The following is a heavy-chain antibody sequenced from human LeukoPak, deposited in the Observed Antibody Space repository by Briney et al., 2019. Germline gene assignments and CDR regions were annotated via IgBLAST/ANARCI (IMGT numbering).Heavy chain of an antibody. CDR2: ISYDGSNK. J-gene: IGHJ4*02. D-gene: IGHD2-2*01. CDR3: AKYGSTSCLAY. V-gene: IGHV3-30*04. Sequence: GGSLRLSCAASGFTFSSYAMHWVRQAPGKGLEWVAVISYDGSNKYYADSVKGRFTISRDNSKNTLYLQMNSLRAEDTAVYYCAKYGSTSCLAYWGQGTLVTVSS. CDR1: GFTFSSYA.